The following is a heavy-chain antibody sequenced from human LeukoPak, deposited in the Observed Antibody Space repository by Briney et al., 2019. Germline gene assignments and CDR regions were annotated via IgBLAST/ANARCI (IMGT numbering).Heavy chain of an antibody. Sequence: PGGSLRLSCAASGFTFSDYWMSWVRQAPGKGLEWVSAISGSGGSTYCADSVKGRFTISRDYSKNTLYLQMNSLRAEDTAVYYCAKVEAARPGGHLVGWGQGTLVTVSS. CDR3: AKVEAARPGGHLVG. J-gene: IGHJ4*02. CDR2: ISGSGGST. CDR1: GFTFSDYW. D-gene: IGHD6-6*01. V-gene: IGHV3-23*01.